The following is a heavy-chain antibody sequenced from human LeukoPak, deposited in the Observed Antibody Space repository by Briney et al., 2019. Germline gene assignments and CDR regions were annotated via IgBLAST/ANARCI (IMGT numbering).Heavy chain of an antibody. D-gene: IGHD6-19*01. CDR2: IYSGGST. CDR3: ARDKAVAGIWSDY. CDR1: GFTVSSNY. J-gene: IGHJ4*02. V-gene: IGHV3-66*01. Sequence: GGSLRLSCAASGFTVSSNYMSWVRQAPGKGLEWVSVIYSGGSTYYADSMKGRFTISRDNSKNTLYLQMNSLRAEDTAVYYCARDKAVAGIWSDYWGQGTLVTVSS.